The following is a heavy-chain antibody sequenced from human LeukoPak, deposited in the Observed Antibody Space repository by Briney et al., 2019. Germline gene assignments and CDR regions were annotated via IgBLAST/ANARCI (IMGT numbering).Heavy chain of an antibody. CDR1: GFTSDDYA. D-gene: IGHD3-22*01. V-gene: IGHV3-43*02. Sequence: GRSLRLSCAASGFTSDDYAMHWVRQAPGKGLEWVSLIIGDGGSTYYTDSVKGRFTISRDNSTNSLYLQMNSLRTEDTALYYCAKALDSSAYYYDSSGYIPQPLFDYWGQGTLVTVSS. CDR2: IIGDGGST. CDR3: AKALDSSAYYYDSSGYIPQPLFDY. J-gene: IGHJ4*02.